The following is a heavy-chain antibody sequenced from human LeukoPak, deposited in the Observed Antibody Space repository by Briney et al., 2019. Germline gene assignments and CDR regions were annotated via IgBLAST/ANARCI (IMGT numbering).Heavy chain of an antibody. CDR2: IRYDGSNK. V-gene: IGHV3-30*02. CDR1: GFTFSSYG. D-gene: IGHD3-22*01. Sequence: GGSLRLFCAASGFTFSSYGMHWVRQAPGKGLEWVAFIRYDGSNKYYADSVKGRFTISRDNSKNTLYLQMNSLRAEDTAVYYCAKDAHYYDSSGYYHANNYWGQGTLVTVSS. J-gene: IGHJ4*02. CDR3: AKDAHYYDSSGYYHANNY.